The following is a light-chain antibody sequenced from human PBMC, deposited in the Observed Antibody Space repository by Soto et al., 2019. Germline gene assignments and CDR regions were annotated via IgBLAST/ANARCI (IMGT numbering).Light chain of an antibody. J-gene: IGKJ5*01. CDR3: QQYGSSPPIT. CDR2: GAS. CDR1: QSVSSSY. V-gene: IGKV3-20*01. Sequence: EIVLTQSPATLSLSLGERATLSCRASQSVSSSYLAWYQQKPGQAPRLLIYGASSRANGIPDRFSGSMSGTDFTLTISRLEPEDFAVYYCQQYGSSPPITFGQGTRLEIK.